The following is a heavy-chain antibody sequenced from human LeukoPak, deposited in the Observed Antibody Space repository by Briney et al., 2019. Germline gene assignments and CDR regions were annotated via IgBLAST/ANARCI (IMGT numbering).Heavy chain of an antibody. CDR3: ARRESYYYYGMDV. CDR2: TYYRSKWYN. CDR1: GDSVSSNSVT. J-gene: IGHJ6*02. Sequence: SQTLSLTCAISGDSVSSNSVTWNWIRQSPSRGLGWLGRTYYRSKWYNDYAVSVKSRITINPDTSKNQFSLQLNSVTPEDSAVYYCARRESYYYYGMDVWGQGTTVTVSS. V-gene: IGHV6-1*01. D-gene: IGHD3-10*01.